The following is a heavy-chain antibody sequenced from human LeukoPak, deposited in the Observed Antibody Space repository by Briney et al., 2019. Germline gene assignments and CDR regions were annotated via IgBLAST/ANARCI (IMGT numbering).Heavy chain of an antibody. J-gene: IGHJ4*02. CDR1: GFSFNNYW. D-gene: IGHD6-13*01. Sequence: GGSLRLSCAASGFSFNNYWMHWVRQAPGKGLEWVANIKQDGSDKYYVDSVKGRFTISRDNAKNSLYLQMSSLRAEDTAVYYCARGGYSSSWSQGDYWGQGTLVTVSS. CDR3: ARGGYSSSWSQGDY. CDR2: IKQDGSDK. V-gene: IGHV3-7*01.